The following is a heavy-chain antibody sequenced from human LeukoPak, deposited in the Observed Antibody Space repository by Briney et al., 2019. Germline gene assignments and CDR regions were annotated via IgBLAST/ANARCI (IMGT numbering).Heavy chain of an antibody. D-gene: IGHD2-15*01. CDR2: ISANIGGT. Sequence: ASVKVSCKASGYTFTDYYIHWLRQAPGQGLEWMGWISANIGGTNYAQKFQGRVTMTRDTSINTAYMEVISLRPDDTAVYYCARGRYCSDGNCYHNWFDPWGQGTLVIVSS. V-gene: IGHV1-2*02. CDR3: ARGRYCSDGNCYHNWFDP. J-gene: IGHJ5*02. CDR1: GYTFTDYY.